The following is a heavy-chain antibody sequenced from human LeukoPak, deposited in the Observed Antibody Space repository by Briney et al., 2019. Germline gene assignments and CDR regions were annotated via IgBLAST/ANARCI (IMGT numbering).Heavy chain of an antibody. D-gene: IGHD1-26*01. CDR1: GFTFSSYA. Sequence: GGSLRLSCAASGFTFSSYAMSWVRQAPGKGQEWVSAISGSGGSTYYADSVKGRFTISRDNSKNTLYLQMNSLRAEDTAVYYCAKGIEYSGECFDYWGQGTLVTVSS. J-gene: IGHJ4*02. V-gene: IGHV3-23*01. CDR3: AKGIEYSGECFDY. CDR2: ISGSGGST.